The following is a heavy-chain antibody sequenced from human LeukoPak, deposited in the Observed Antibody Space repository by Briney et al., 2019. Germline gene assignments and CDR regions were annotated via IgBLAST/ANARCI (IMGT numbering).Heavy chain of an antibody. Sequence: GGSLRLSCAASGFTFSSYSMNWVRQAPGKGLEGVSYISSSSSTTIYYADSVKGRFTISRDNAKNSLYLQMNSLRAEDTAVYYCARRSDDFWSGLRFFDYWGQGTLVTVSS. CDR3: ARRSDDFWSGLRFFDY. CDR1: GFTFSSYS. V-gene: IGHV3-48*01. D-gene: IGHD3-3*01. J-gene: IGHJ4*02. CDR2: ISSSSSTTI.